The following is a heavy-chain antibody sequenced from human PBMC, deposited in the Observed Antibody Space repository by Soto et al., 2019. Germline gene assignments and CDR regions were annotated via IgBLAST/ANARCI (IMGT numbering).Heavy chain of an antibody. V-gene: IGHV3-23*01. CDR1: GFTFSSYA. CDR3: AKSLKAAAGPPAYYFDY. Sequence: GGSLRLSCAASGFTFSSYAMSWVRQAPGKGLEWVSAISGSGGSTYYADSVKGRFTISRDNSKNTLYLQMNSLRAEDTAVYYCAKSLKAAAGPPAYYFDYWGQGTLVTVSS. D-gene: IGHD6-13*01. CDR2: ISGSGGST. J-gene: IGHJ4*02.